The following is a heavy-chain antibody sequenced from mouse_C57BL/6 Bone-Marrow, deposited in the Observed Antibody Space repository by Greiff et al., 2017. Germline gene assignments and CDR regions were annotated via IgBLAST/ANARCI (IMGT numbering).Heavy chain of an antibody. CDR1: GYAFTNYL. Sequence: QVQLKQSGAELVRPGTSVKVSCKASGYAFTNYLIEWVKQRPGQGLEWIGVINPGSGGTNYNEKFKGKATLTADKSSSTAYMQLSSLTSEDSAVYFCARSYGNYVYAMDYWGQGTSVTVSS. CDR3: ARSYGNYVYAMDY. V-gene: IGHV1-54*01. J-gene: IGHJ4*01. CDR2: INPGSGGT. D-gene: IGHD2-1*01.